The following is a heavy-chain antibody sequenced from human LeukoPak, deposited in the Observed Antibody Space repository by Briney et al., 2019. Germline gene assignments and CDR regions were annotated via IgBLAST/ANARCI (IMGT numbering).Heavy chain of an antibody. J-gene: IGHJ4*02. V-gene: IGHV4-34*01. CDR3: ARAGGNTPQTDY. CDR1: GGSFSGYY. Sequence: PLETLSLTCAVYGGSFSGYYWSWIRQPPGKGLEWIGEINHSGSTNYNPSLKSRVTISVDTSKNQFSLKLSSVTAADTAVYYCARAGGNTPQTDYWGQGTLVTVSS. CDR2: INHSGST. D-gene: IGHD2-15*01.